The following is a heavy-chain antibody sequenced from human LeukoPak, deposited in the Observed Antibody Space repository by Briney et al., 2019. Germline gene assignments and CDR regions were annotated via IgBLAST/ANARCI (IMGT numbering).Heavy chain of an antibody. J-gene: IGHJ6*03. CDR3: ARDVPYYDFWSGSEFGYYYYYYMDV. D-gene: IGHD3-3*01. Sequence: SETLSLTCTVSGGSISSGSYWNWIRQPAGKGLEWIGRIYTSGSTNYSPSLKSRVTISVDTSKNQSSLKLSSVTAADTAVYYCARDVPYYDFWSGSEFGYYYYYYMDVWGKGTTVTVSS. CDR1: GGSISSGSY. V-gene: IGHV4-61*02. CDR2: IYTSGST.